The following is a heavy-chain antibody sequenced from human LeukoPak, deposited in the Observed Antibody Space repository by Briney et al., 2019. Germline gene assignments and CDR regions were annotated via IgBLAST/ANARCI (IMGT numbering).Heavy chain of an antibody. CDR2: INSDGSST. D-gene: IGHD6-13*01. V-gene: IGHV3-74*01. CDR3: ARRIAAAAAPYYFDY. Sequence: GGSLRLSCAASGFTFSSYWMHWVRQAPGKGLLWVSRINSDGSSTSYADSVKGRFTISRDKAKNTLYLQMNSLRAEDTAVYYCARRIAAAAAPYYFDYWGQGTLVTVSS. J-gene: IGHJ4*02. CDR1: GFTFSSYW.